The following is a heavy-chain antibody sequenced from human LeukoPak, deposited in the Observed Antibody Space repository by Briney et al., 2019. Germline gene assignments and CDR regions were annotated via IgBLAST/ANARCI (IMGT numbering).Heavy chain of an antibody. CDR3: ARGGYYCSSTSCYDY. Sequence: GASVKVSCKASGGTFSSYAISWVRQAPGQGLEWMGGIIPIFGTAIYAQKFQGRVTITADESTSTAYMELSSLRSEDTAVYYCARGGYYCSSTSCYDYWGQGTLVTVSS. CDR1: GGTFSSYA. CDR2: IIPIFGTA. J-gene: IGHJ4*02. V-gene: IGHV1-69*13. D-gene: IGHD2-2*01.